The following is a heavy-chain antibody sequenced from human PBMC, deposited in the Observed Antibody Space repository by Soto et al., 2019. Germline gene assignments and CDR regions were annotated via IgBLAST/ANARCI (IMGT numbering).Heavy chain of an antibody. V-gene: IGHV3-7*05. CDR1: GFIFSDYW. CDR2: IKQDGSVT. D-gene: IGHD1-26*01. Sequence: EVQLVESGGGLVQPGGSPRLSCSASGFIFSDYWMSWVRQAPGEGLEWVANIKQDGSVTYYVDSVKGRFTISRDNAKNSLYLQMNSVRAEDTALYYCARKVGDYWGQGTLVTVSS. CDR3: ARKVGDY. J-gene: IGHJ4*02.